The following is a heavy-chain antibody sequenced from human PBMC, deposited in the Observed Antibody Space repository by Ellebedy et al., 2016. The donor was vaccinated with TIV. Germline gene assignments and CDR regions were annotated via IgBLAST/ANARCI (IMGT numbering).Heavy chain of an antibody. CDR2: IFQSGNT. CDR1: GDSIRSGAHP. CDR3: ARCNWDNGSAFDI. Sequence: SETLSLXXAVSGDSIRSGAHPWTWIRQSPGKGLEWIGYIFQSGNTNYNPSLKSRVSMSIDKSKRQFSLTLTSVTAADTAVYYCARCNWDNGSAFDIWGQGTTVIVPS. J-gene: IGHJ3*02. D-gene: IGHD7-27*01. V-gene: IGHV4-30-2*06.